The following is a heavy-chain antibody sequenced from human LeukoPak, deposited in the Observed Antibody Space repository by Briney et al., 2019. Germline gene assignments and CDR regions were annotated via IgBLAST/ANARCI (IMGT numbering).Heavy chain of an antibody. CDR2: INPYNGNT. CDR3: ATEGIYGSGSYST. D-gene: IGHD3-10*01. V-gene: IGHV1-18*01. CDR1: GYTIRNSG. Sequence: ASVKVSCKASGYTIRNSGVTWVRQAPGQGLEWMGCINPYNGNTNYAQMFQGRVTMSTDTSTNTASMELKSLRSDDTAVYYCATEGIYGSGSYSTWGQGTLVTVSS. J-gene: IGHJ5*02.